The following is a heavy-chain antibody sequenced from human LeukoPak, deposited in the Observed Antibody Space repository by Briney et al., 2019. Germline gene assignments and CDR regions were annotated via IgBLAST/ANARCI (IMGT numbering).Heavy chain of an antibody. J-gene: IGHJ6*04. Sequence: PSETLSLTCAVYGGSFSGYYWSWIRQPPGKGLEWFGENNHSGSTDYNPSLKSRVTISVDTSKNQFSLKLISVTAADTAVYYCASCEQDVWGKGTRVTVPS. V-gene: IGHV4-34*01. CDR3: ASCEQDV. CDR1: GGSFSGYY. D-gene: IGHD1/OR15-1a*01. CDR2: NNHSGST.